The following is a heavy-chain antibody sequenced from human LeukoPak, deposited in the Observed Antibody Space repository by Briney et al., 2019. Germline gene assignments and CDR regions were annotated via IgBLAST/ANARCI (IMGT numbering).Heavy chain of an antibody. D-gene: IGHD3-22*01. CDR1: GYTFTSYA. Sequence: ASVKVSCKASGYTFTSYAMHWVRQAPGQRLEWMGWINAGNGNTKYSQEFQGRVTITRDTSASTAYMELSSLRSEDMAVYYCARVDYYYDSSGYPIVWGQGTLVTVSS. V-gene: IGHV1-3*03. CDR3: ARVDYYYDSSGYPIV. J-gene: IGHJ4*02. CDR2: INAGNGNT.